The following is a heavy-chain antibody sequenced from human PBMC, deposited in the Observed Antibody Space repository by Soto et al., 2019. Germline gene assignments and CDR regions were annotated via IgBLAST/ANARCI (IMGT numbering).Heavy chain of an antibody. CDR3: ARDKSGSYPYNWFDP. CDR1: GFTFSNYA. J-gene: IGHJ5*02. D-gene: IGHD1-26*01. Sequence: QVQLVESGGGVVQPGRSLRLSCAASGFTFSNYAMHWVRQAPGKGLEWVSVIWSDGSTRYYADSVKGRFTVSRDNSKNTAHLQRNTLRAEDTAVYYCARDKSGSYPYNWFDPWSQGTLVTVAS. V-gene: IGHV3-33*01. CDR2: IWSDGSTR.